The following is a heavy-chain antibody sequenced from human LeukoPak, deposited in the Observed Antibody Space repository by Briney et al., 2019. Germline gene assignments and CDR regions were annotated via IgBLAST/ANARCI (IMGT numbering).Heavy chain of an antibody. CDR1: GFTFSDFW. J-gene: IGHJ5*02. CDR3: VRGGQRFDP. D-gene: IGHD3/OR15-3a*01. CDR2: IKYDGGES. V-gene: IGHV3-7*01. Sequence: GGSLRLSCAASGFTFSDFWMNWVRQAPGKGPEWVANIKYDGGESYYVDSVKGRFTISRDNAKNSLYLQMNSLRVEDTAIYYCVRGGQRFDPWGQGTLVTVSS.